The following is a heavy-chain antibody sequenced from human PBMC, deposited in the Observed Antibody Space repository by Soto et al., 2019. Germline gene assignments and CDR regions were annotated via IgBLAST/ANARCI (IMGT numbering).Heavy chain of an antibody. CDR3: AKAAVPVTLNNSDC. CDR2: ISGGGGST. J-gene: IGHJ4*02. V-gene: IGHV3-23*01. CDR1: GFTFSSYA. D-gene: IGHD3-22*01. Sequence: VQLLESGGGLVQPGGSLRLSCAASGFTFSSYAMSWVRQAPGTGLEWVSSISGGGGSTYYADSVKGRFTISRDNTKHTLFLHMNSLRADDTAVYYCAKAAVPVTLNNSDCWGQGTLVTVSS.